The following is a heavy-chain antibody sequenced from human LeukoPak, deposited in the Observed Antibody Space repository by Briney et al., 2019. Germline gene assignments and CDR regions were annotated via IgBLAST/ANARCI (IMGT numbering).Heavy chain of an antibody. V-gene: IGHV3-53*01. Sequence: PGGSLRLSCGGSGFTVSSSYMNGVRQAPGKGLECVSVISAVGDTNYADSVKGRFTMSRDISKNTVYLQMNSLRADDTAVYYCARDPVPEFWGQGTKVTVSS. CDR2: ISAVGDT. CDR3: ARDPVPEF. J-gene: IGHJ3*01. D-gene: IGHD1-14*01. CDR1: GFTVSSSY.